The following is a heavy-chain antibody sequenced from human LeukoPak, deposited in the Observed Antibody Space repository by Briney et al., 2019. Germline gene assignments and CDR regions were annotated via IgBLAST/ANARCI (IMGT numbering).Heavy chain of an antibody. V-gene: IGHV4-59*01. CDR3: ARGWKYRNGYTVTELGSGYFDY. CDR1: GGSISSYY. J-gene: IGHJ4*02. Sequence: SETLSLTCTVSGGSISSYYWSWIRQPPGKGLEWIGYIYYSGSTNYNPSLKSRVTISVDTSKNQFSLKLSPVTAADTAVYYCARGWKYRNGYTVTELGSGYFDYWGQGTLVTVSS. D-gene: IGHD5-18*01. CDR2: IYYSGST.